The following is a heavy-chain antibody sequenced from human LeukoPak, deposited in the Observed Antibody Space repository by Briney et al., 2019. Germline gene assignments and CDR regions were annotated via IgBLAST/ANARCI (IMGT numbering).Heavy chain of an antibody. Sequence: GGSLRLSCVVSGLTFRRYSINWVRQPPGKGLEWVSSITGSSSHIFYTDSVKGRFTISRDNGKNSAYLQMDSLRAEDTAVYFCATSITYFDLWSGRDWMDHWGQGTLVIVSS. CDR2: ITGSSSHI. D-gene: IGHD3-3*01. CDR1: GLTFRRYS. CDR3: ATSITYFDLWSGRDWMDH. V-gene: IGHV3-21*01. J-gene: IGHJ5*02.